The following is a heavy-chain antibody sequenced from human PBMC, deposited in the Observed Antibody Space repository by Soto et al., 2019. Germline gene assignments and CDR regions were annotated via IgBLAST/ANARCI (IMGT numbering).Heavy chain of an antibody. Sequence: QVQLVESGGGVVQPGRSLRLSCAASGFTFSNHGMHWVRQPPGKGLEWLAVISYDGSNEYYADPVKGRFTTSRDNSNNTGYIQMKSLRAEDTAVYYCAKDRWLVSVSYYDMDVWGQGNTVTVSS. V-gene: IGHV3-30*18. CDR2: ISYDGSNE. CDR3: AKDRWLVSVSYYDMDV. J-gene: IGHJ6*01. D-gene: IGHD6-19*01. CDR1: GFTFSNHG.